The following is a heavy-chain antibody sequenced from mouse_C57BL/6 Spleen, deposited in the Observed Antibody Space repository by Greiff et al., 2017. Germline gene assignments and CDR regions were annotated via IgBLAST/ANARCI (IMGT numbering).Heavy chain of an antibody. J-gene: IGHJ2*01. Sequence: VQLKESVAELVRPGASVKLSCTASGFNIKNTYMHWVKQRPEQGLEWIGRIDPANGNTKYAPKFQGEATITADTSTNTAYLQLSSLTSEDTAINYCASPETQNYCGGSFDYGGQGTTLTVSS. CDR3: ASPETQNYCGGSFDY. V-gene: IGHV14-3*01. CDR2: IDPANGNT. CDR1: GFNIKNTY. D-gene: IGHD1-1*01.